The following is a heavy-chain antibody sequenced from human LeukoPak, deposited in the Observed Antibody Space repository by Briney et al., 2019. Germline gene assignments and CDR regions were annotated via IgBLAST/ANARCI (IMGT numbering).Heavy chain of an antibody. D-gene: IGHD6-6*01. CDR2: INPNSGGT. V-gene: IGHV1-2*06. Sequence: GASVKVSCKASGYTFSDYYIHWVRQAPGQGLEWMGRINPNSGGTNFAQNFQGRVTMTRDTSISTAYMELSTLTSDDTAVYYCASGQLVNDWFDPWGQGTLVTVSS. J-gene: IGHJ5*02. CDR1: GYTFSDYY. CDR3: ASGQLVNDWFDP.